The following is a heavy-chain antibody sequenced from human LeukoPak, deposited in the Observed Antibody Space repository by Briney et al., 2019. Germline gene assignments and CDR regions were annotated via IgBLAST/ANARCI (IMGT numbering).Heavy chain of an antibody. D-gene: IGHD6-13*01. CDR1: GYTFTSYA. CDR3: ARDPHGAAAGTYYYYYGMDV. J-gene: IGHJ6*02. Sequence: PAASVKVSCKASGYTFTSYAMNWVRQAPGQGLEWMGWINTNTGNPTYAQGFTGRFVFSLDTSVSTAYLQISSLKAEDTAVYYCARDPHGAAAGTYYYYYGMDVWGQGTTVTVSS. V-gene: IGHV7-4-1*02. CDR2: INTNTGNP.